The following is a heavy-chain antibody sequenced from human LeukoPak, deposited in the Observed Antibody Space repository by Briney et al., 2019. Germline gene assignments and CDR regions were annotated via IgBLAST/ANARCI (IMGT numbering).Heavy chain of an antibody. CDR2: ISFDGNNE. Sequence: PGGSLRLSCAASEFTFSSYAMHWVRQAPGKGLEWVAAISFDGNNEYYADSVEGRFTISRGNSKNTLYLQMNSLRAEDTAVYYCANIIRKYTSGYYYFDYWGQGTLVTVSS. J-gene: IGHJ4*02. CDR3: ANIIRKYTSGYYYFDY. D-gene: IGHD6-25*01. V-gene: IGHV3-30-3*01. CDR1: EFTFSSYA.